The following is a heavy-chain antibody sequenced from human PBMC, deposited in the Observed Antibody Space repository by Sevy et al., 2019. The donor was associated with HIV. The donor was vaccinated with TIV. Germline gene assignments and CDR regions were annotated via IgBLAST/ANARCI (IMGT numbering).Heavy chain of an antibody. CDR1: GFNFSSFE. CDR3: ARVDANYDKGFDP. Sequence: GSLRLFCEASGFNFSSFEMKWGRQAPGKGLEWGSFISSSGTTIKYADPVKGRFTISRDNAKNSLYMQMNSLRAEDTAVYYCARVDANYDKGFDPWGQGTLVTVSS. V-gene: IGHV3-48*03. J-gene: IGHJ5*02. CDR2: ISSSGTTI. D-gene: IGHD3-22*01.